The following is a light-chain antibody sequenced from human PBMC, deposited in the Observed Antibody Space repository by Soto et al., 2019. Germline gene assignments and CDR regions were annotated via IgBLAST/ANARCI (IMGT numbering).Light chain of an antibody. CDR2: AAS. V-gene: IGKV1-39*01. J-gene: IGKJ1*01. Sequence: IRMTQSPSSLSASVGDRVTITCRASQSISSYLNWYQQKPGKAPKLLIYAASSLQSGVPSRFSGSGSGTDFTLTIISLQPEDFVTYYCQQSYSTPRTFGQGTKVDIK. CDR1: QSISSY. CDR3: QQSYSTPRT.